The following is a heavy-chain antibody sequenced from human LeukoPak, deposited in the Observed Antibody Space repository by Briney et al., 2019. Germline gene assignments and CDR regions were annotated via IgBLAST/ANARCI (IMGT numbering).Heavy chain of an antibody. Sequence: ASVKVSCKASGYTFTSYGISWVRQAPGQGLEWMGWISAYNGNTNYAQKLQGRVTMTTDTSTSTAYMELRSLRSDDTAVYHCARVVYDILTGYNWFDPWGQGTLVTVSS. CDR3: ARVVYDILTGYNWFDP. CDR2: ISAYNGNT. D-gene: IGHD3-9*01. CDR1: GYTFTSYG. J-gene: IGHJ5*02. V-gene: IGHV1-18*01.